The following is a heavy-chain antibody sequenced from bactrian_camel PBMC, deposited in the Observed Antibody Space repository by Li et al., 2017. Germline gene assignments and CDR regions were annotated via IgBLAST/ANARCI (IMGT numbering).Heavy chain of an antibody. J-gene: IGHJ4*01. D-gene: IGHD3*01. V-gene: IGHV3S6*01. CDR3: AASYRVFGLCSSADYAYDY. CDR1: GYTYSSYC. CDR2: ISSDNVT. Sequence: VQLVESGGGSVQAGGSLRLSCAASGYTYSSYCMAWFRQVPGKERDRVARISSDNVTAYDDSVKGRFTISKDNAKNTLYLQMDSLKPEDTALYYCAASYRVFGLCSSADYAYDYWDQGTQVTVS.